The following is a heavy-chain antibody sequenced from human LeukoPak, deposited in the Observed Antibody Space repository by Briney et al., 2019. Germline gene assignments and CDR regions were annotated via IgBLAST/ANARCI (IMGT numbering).Heavy chain of an antibody. Sequence: SQTLSLTCTVSGGSISSGSYYWSWIRQPAGKGLEWIGRIYTSGSTNYNPSLKSRVTISVDTSKNQFSLKLSSVTAADTGVYYCARREEETTFYYYYSMDVWGKGTTVTVSS. J-gene: IGHJ6*03. CDR1: GGSISSGSYY. V-gene: IGHV4-61*02. CDR2: IYTSGST. CDR3: ARREEETTFYYYYSMDV. D-gene: IGHD2/OR15-2a*01.